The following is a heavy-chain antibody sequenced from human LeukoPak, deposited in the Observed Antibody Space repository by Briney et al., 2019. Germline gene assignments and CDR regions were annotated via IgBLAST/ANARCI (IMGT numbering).Heavy chain of an antibody. CDR2: INWNGGRT. CDR1: GFTFDDYG. J-gene: IGHJ4*02. CDR3: ARGPIAAADYYFDY. Sequence: GGSLRLSCAASGFTFDDYGMSWVRHVPGKGLEWVSGINWNGGRTGYADSVKGGFTISRDNAKNSLYLQMNSLRAEDTALYYCARGPIAAADYYFDYWGQGTLVTVSS. D-gene: IGHD6-13*01. V-gene: IGHV3-20*04.